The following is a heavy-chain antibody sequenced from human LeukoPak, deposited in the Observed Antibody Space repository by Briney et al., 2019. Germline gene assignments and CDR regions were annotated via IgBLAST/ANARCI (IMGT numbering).Heavy chain of an antibody. Sequence: ALVKVACKASGYTFTNHDISWVRQAPGQGLEWMGWISVYSGNTNYAQDFQGRVTMTTDTSTSTAYMELRSLRADDTAVYYCARHGRAVMNVWFDPWGQGTLISVSS. J-gene: IGHJ5*02. V-gene: IGHV1-18*01. CDR2: ISVYSGNT. CDR3: ARHGRAVMNVWFDP. D-gene: IGHD1-26*01. CDR1: GYTFTNHD.